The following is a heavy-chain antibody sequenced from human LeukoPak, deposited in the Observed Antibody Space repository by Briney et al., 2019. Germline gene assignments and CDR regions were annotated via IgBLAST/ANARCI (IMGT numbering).Heavy chain of an antibody. CDR3: ARIYYDSSGYYYEFDY. CDR1: GGSINSRTYY. D-gene: IGHD3-22*01. J-gene: IGHJ4*02. CDR2: IYYSGST. V-gene: IGHV4-39*01. Sequence: SETLSLTCTVPGGSINSRTYYWGWIRQPPWKGLEWIGNIYYSGSTFYNPSLKSRITISIDTSNNEFSLKLSPVTAADTAVYYCARIYYDSSGYYYEFDYWGQGTLVTVSS.